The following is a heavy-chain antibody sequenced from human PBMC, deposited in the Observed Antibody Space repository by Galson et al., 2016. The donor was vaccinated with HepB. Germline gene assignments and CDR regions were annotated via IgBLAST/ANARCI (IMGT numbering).Heavy chain of an antibody. J-gene: IGHJ4*02. CDR1: GFVFHDYY. Sequence: SLRLSCAASGFVFHDYYMTWIRQAPGKGLEWVSQISSSGSSKYYADSVQGRFTISRDNVKKSLYLQMNSLRVEDAAVFYCARVGNYYDSSGLDYWGQGALVTGSS. CDR2: ISSSGSSK. CDR3: ARVGNYYDSSGLDY. V-gene: IGHV3-11*04. D-gene: IGHD3-22*01.